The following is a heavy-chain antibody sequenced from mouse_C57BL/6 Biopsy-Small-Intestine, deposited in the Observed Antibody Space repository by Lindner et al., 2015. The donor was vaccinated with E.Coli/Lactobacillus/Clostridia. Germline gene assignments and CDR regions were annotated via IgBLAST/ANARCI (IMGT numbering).Heavy chain of an antibody. CDR1: GFTFSDYG. CDR2: ISSGSSTI. Sequence: VQLQESGGGLVKPGGSLKLSCAASGFTFSDYGMHWVRQAPEKGLEWVAYISSGSSTIYYADTVKGRFTISRDNAKNTLFLQMTSLRSEDTAMYYCARTEDYYGNFDVWGTGTTVIVSS. D-gene: IGHD1-1*01. CDR3: ARTEDYYGNFDV. J-gene: IGHJ1*03. V-gene: IGHV5-17*01.